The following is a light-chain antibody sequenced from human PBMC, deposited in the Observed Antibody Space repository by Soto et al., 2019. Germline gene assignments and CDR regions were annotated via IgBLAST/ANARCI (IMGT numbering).Light chain of an antibody. CDR1: SSDVGGYNY. CDR2: DVG. V-gene: IGLV2-14*03. J-gene: IGLJ1*01. Sequence: QSVLTQPASVSGSPGQSITISCTGTSSDVGGYNYVSWYQQHPGKAPKLMIYDVGNRPSGVSNRFSGSKSGNTASLTISGLQAEDEADYYCSSFKVFGTGTKVTV. CDR3: SSFKV.